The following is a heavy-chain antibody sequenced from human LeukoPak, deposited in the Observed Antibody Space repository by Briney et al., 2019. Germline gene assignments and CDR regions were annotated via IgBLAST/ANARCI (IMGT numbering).Heavy chain of an antibody. CDR2: IYYSGST. D-gene: IGHD1-26*01. V-gene: IGHV4-39*01. CDR1: GGSISSSSYY. Sequence: SETLSLTCTVSGGSISSSSYYWGWIRQPPGKGLEWIGSIYYSGSTYYNPSLKSRVTISVDTSKNQFSLKLSSVTAADTAVYYCARHLGGSKYYFDYWGQGTLVTVSS. CDR3: ARHLGGSKYYFDY. J-gene: IGHJ4*02.